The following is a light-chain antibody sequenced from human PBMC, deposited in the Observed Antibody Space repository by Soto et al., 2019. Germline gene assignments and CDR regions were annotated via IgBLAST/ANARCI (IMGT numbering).Light chain of an antibody. Sequence: QSALTQPPSVSAAPGQKVTISCSGSSSNTGNNYVSWYQQLPGTAPKLLIYENNKRPSGIPDRFSGSKSGTSATLGITGLQTGDEADYYCGTWDSSLSVLYVFGTGTKVTVL. J-gene: IGLJ1*01. CDR1: SSNTGNNY. V-gene: IGLV1-51*02. CDR3: GTWDSSLSVLYV. CDR2: ENN.